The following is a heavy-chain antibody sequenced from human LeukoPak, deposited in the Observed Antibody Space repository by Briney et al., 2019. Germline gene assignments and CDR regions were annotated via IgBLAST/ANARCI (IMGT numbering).Heavy chain of an antibody. CDR1: GGTFSNYA. V-gene: IGHV1-69*05. CDR3: VRRQALRGRHRAFDP. J-gene: IGHJ5*02. D-gene: IGHD6-25*01. Sequence: ASVKVSCTASGGTFSNYAVSWVRQAPGQGLEWLGGIIPMFGSAKYAQQFQDRVTITTDEATTTAYMELISLRSDDTAVYFCVRRQALRGRHRAFDPWGQGTLVTVTS. CDR2: IIPMFGSA.